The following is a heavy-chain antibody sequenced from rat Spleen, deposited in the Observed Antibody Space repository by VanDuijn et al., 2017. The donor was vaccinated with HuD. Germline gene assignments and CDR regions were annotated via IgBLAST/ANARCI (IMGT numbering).Heavy chain of an antibody. CDR3: TRDQLGAGFDY. CDR1: GLSLTSNS. Sequence: QVQLKESGPGLVQPSQTLSLTCTVSGLSLTSNSVSWIRQPPGKGLEWMGVMWSGGNTAYNSPLKSRLSISRDTSKSQVFLKMNSLQTEDTAIYYCTRDQLGAGFDYWGQGVMVTVSS. J-gene: IGHJ2*01. D-gene: IGHD5-1*01. V-gene: IGHV2-47*01. CDR2: MWSGGNT.